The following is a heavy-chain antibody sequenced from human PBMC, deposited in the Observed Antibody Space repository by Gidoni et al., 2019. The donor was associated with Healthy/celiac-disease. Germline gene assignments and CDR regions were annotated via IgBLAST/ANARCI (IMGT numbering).Heavy chain of an antibody. CDR2: IWYDGSNK. V-gene: IGHV3-33*01. Sequence: QVQLVESGGGVVQPGRSLRLSLAASGFTFSSYGMHWVRQAPGKGLEWVAVIWYDGSNKYYADSVKGRFTISRDNSKNTLYLQMNSLRAEDTAVYYCARDTDSSWSFWGYYYYGMDVWGQGTTVTVSS. CDR3: ARDTDSSWSFWGYYYYGMDV. J-gene: IGHJ6*02. CDR1: GFTFSSYG. D-gene: IGHD6-13*01.